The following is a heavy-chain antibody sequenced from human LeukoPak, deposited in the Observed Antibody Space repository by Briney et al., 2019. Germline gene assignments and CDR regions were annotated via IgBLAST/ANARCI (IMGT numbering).Heavy chain of an antibody. V-gene: IGHV3-23*01. Sequence: GRTLSLSCAASGFTLRSYARSSVRQVPGKALEWASAISGSGGSTYYADSVKGRFTISRDNSKDTLYLQMNSLRAEDTAVYYCAKDSQWLVLVYYGMDVWGKGTTVTVSS. CDR1: GFTLRSYA. J-gene: IGHJ6*04. CDR3: AKDSQWLVLVYYGMDV. CDR2: ISGSGGST. D-gene: IGHD6-19*01.